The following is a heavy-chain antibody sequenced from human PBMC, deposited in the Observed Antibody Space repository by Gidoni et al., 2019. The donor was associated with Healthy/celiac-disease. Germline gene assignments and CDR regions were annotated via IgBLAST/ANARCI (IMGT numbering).Heavy chain of an antibody. CDR3: ARGRYCSSTSCYKPRNIAAVNWFDP. CDR2: INHSGST. D-gene: IGHD2-2*02. Sequence: QVQLQQWGAGLLKPSETLSLTCAVYGGSFSGYYWSWIPQPPGKGLEWNGEINHSGSTNYNPSLKSRVTISVDTSKNQFSLKLSSVTAADTAVYYCARGRYCSSTSCYKPRNIAAVNWFDPWGQGTLVTVSS. CDR1: GGSFSGYY. V-gene: IGHV4-34*01. J-gene: IGHJ5*02.